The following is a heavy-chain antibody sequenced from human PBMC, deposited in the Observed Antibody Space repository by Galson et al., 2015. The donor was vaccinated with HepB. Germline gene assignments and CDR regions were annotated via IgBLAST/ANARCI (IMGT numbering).Heavy chain of an antibody. D-gene: IGHD2-15*01. CDR2: FDPEDGET. Sequence: SVKVSCKVSGYTLTELSMHWVRQAPGKGLEWMGGFDPEDGETIYAQKFQGRVTMTEDTSTDTAYMELSSLRSEDTAVYYCATDRGYCSGGSCAPGVGWFDPWGQGTLVTVSS. CDR3: ATDRGYCSGGSCAPGVGWFDP. J-gene: IGHJ5*02. CDR1: GYTLTELS. V-gene: IGHV1-24*01.